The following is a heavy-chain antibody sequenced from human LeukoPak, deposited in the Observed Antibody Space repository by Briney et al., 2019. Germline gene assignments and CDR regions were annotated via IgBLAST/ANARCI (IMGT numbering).Heavy chain of an antibody. Sequence: PGGSLRLSCAASGVTFSSYGMHWVRQAPGKGLEWVAVIWYDGSNKYYADSVKGRFTISRDNSKNTLYLQMNSLRAEDTAVYYCARGTVAGKAPYWGQGTLVTVSS. V-gene: IGHV3-33*01. CDR2: IWYDGSNK. J-gene: IGHJ4*02. D-gene: IGHD6-19*01. CDR1: GVTFSSYG. CDR3: ARGTVAGKAPY.